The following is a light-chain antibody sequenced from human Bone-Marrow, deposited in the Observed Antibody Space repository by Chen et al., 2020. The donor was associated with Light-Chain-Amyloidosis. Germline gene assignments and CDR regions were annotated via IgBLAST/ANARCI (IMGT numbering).Light chain of an antibody. Sequence: ETVMTQSPALLSVSPGESATLSCRASQSVNSNLAWYQQRPGQAPRLLIYGASTRATGIPARFSGSGSGTQFTLTISSLQSEDFAVYYCQQYNDWPRSFGQGTKLEIK. J-gene: IGKJ2*04. V-gene: IGKV3-15*01. CDR3: QQYNDWPRS. CDR2: GAS. CDR1: QSVNSN.